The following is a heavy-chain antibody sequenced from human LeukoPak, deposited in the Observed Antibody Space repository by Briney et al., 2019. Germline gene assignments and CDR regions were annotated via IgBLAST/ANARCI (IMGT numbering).Heavy chain of an antibody. D-gene: IGHD6-19*01. Sequence: GASVKVSCKASGYTFTGYYMHWVRQAPGQGLEWMGWINPNSGGTNYAQKFQGWVTMTRDTSTSTAYMELSRLRSDDTAVYYCARGYSSGWTFDYWGQGTLVTVSS. J-gene: IGHJ4*02. CDR1: GYTFTGYY. CDR3: ARGYSSGWTFDY. CDR2: INPNSGGT. V-gene: IGHV1-2*04.